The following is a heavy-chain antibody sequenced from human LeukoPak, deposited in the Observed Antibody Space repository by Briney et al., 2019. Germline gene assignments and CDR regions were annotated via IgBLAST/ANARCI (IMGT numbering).Heavy chain of an antibody. CDR2: IYPNSGDT. J-gene: IGHJ4*02. CDR1: GYTFTDYY. CDR3: ATLPRDSGSYYDF. V-gene: IGHV1-2*02. D-gene: IGHD3-10*01. Sequence: ASVKVSCKASGYTFTDYYMHWVRQAPGQGLEWMGWIYPNSGDTNYAQKFQGRVTVTRDTSINTAYMELSTLRSDDTAVYYCATLPRDSGSYYDFWGQGTLVTVSS.